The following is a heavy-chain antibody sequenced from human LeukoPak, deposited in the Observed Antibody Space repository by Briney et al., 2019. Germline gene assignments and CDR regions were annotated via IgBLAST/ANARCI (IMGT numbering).Heavy chain of an antibody. Sequence: SQTLSLTCTVSGGSISSGGYYWSWIRQHPGKGLEWIGYIYYSGSTYYNPSLKSRVTILVDTSKNQFSLKLSSVTAADTAVYYCARDRPRYCSSTSCYEGGMDAFDIWGQGTMVTVSS. D-gene: IGHD2-2*01. CDR3: ARDRPRYCSSTSCYEGGMDAFDI. J-gene: IGHJ3*02. CDR1: GGSISSGGYY. CDR2: IYYSGST. V-gene: IGHV4-31*03.